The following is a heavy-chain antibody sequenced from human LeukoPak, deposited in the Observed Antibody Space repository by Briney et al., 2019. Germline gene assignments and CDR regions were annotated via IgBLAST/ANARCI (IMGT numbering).Heavy chain of an antibody. CDR2: IYPGDSDT. J-gene: IGHJ5*02. Sequence: GESLKISCKGSGYSFTSYWIGWVRQMPGKGLEWMGIIYPGDSDTRYSPSFQGQVTTSADKSISTANLQWSSLKASDTAMYYCARRITIFGVGATTNWFDPWGQGTLVTVSS. D-gene: IGHD3-3*01. V-gene: IGHV5-51*01. CDR3: ARRITIFGVGATTNWFDP. CDR1: GYSFTSYW.